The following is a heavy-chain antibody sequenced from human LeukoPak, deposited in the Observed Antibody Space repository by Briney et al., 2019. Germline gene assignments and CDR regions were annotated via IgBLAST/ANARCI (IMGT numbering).Heavy chain of an antibody. CDR3: ARLSSSPYGGDYYYYYMDV. Sequence: ASVKVSCKTSGYSFTNYILSWVRQAPGQGLEWMGWSSRYNGNTIYAQKLLGRVTMTTDTSTSTAYMELRSLRSDDTAVYYCARLSSSPYGGDYYYYYMDVWGKGTTVTVSS. J-gene: IGHJ6*03. D-gene: IGHD6-13*01. CDR1: GYSFTNYI. V-gene: IGHV1-18*01. CDR2: SSRYNGNT.